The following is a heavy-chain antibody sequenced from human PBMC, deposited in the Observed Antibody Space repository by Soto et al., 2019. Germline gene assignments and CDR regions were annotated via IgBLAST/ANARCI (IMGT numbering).Heavy chain of an antibody. V-gene: IGHV3-74*01. CDR2: MNSDGSNT. J-gene: IGHJ4*02. Sequence: EVQLVESGGALVQPGGSLRLSCAASGFTFSNYWMHWVRQAPGKGLVWISRMNSDGSNTVYADAVKGRFTISRDTAKHTLYLQTHSLRVEHTAVYSGATSKGGVSNGPPTDWGQGTLVTVCS. CDR3: ATSKGGVSNGPPTD. CDR1: GFTFSNYW. D-gene: IGHD2-8*01.